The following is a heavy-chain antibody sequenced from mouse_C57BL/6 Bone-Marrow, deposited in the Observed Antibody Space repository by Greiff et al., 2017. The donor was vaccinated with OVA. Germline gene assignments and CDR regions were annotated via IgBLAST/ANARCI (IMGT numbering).Heavy chain of an antibody. CDR3: ARRSSPWYFDV. CDR1: GYTFTDYY. CDR2: INPYNGGT. J-gene: IGHJ1*03. D-gene: IGHD1-1*01. V-gene: IGHV1-19*01. Sequence: VQLQQSGPVLVKPGASVQMSCKASGYTFTDYYMNWVKQSHGKSLEWIGVINPYNGGTSYNQQFKGKATLTVDKSSSTAYMELNSLTSEDSAVYYCARRSSPWYFDVWGTGTTVTVAS.